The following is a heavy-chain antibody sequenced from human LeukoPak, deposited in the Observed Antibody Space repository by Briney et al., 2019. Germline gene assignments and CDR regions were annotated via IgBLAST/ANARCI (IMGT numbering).Heavy chain of an antibody. CDR2: IWYDGSNK. J-gene: IGHJ4*02. D-gene: IGHD5-24*01. CDR3: ARDGYNSGHGYFDY. V-gene: IGHV3-33*01. CDR1: GFTFSSYG. Sequence: PGRSLRLSCAASGFTFSSYGMHWVRQAPGKGLEWVAVIWYDGSNKYYADSVKGRFTISRDNSKNTLYLQMNSLRAEDTAVYYCARDGYNSGHGYFDYWGQGTLVTVSP.